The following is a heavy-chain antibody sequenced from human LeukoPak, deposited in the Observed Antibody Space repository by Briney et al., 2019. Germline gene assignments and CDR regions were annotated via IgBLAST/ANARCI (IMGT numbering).Heavy chain of an antibody. CDR2: ISGSGSNM. CDR3: ARDPGIQLWSYYFDY. J-gene: IGHJ4*02. CDR1: GFMFSSYE. Sequence: PTGGSLRLSCAASGFMFSSYEMNWVRQAPGKGLEWVSYISGSGSNMYYADAVKGRFTISRDNTKNSLYLQMNSLRAEDTAVYYCARDPGIQLWSYYFDYWGPGTLVTVSS. V-gene: IGHV3-48*03. D-gene: IGHD5-18*01.